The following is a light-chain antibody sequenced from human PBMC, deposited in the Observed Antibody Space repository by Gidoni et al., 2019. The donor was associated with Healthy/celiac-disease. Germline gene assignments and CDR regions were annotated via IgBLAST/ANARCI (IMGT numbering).Light chain of an antibody. Sequence: IVLTQSPGTLSLSPGERATLSCRASQSVSSCYLAWYQQKPGQAPRLLIYGASSRATGIPDRFSGSGSGTDFTLTISRLEPEDFAVYYCQQYGSSLSITFGQXTRLEIK. J-gene: IGKJ5*01. CDR3: QQYGSSLSIT. CDR2: GAS. V-gene: IGKV3-20*01. CDR1: QSVSSCY.